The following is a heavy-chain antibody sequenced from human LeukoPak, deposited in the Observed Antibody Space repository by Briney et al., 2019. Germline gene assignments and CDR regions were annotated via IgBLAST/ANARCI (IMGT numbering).Heavy chain of an antibody. J-gene: IGHJ3*02. Sequence: PSETLSLTCTVSGGSISSSGSYWAWIRQPPGKGLEWIANVYYNGNTNYNPSLKSRVTISVDTSKNQFSLKLSSVTAADTAVYYCARVRGYYFRAFDIWGQGTMVTVSS. D-gene: IGHD3-22*01. CDR1: GGSISSSGSY. CDR3: ARVRGYYFRAFDI. V-gene: IGHV4-39*07. CDR2: VYYNGNT.